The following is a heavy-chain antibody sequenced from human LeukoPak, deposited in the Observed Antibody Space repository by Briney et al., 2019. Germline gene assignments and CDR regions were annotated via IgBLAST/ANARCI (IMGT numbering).Heavy chain of an antibody. CDR2: IYYSGST. D-gene: IGHD3-10*01. Sequence: SETLSLTCTVSGGSISSCYWSWIRQPPGKGLEWIGYIYYSGSTNYNPSLKSRVTISVDTSKNQFSLKLSSVTAADTAVYYCARDLDGSATNWFDPWGQGTLVTVSS. CDR3: ARDLDGSATNWFDP. V-gene: IGHV4-59*01. J-gene: IGHJ5*02. CDR1: GGSISSCY.